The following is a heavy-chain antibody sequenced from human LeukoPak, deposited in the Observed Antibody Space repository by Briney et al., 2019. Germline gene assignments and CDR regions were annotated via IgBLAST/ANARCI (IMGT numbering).Heavy chain of an antibody. Sequence: PSETLSLTCTVSGYSIRQGFQWGWIRQPPGKGLEWMGSINYSGNTYNNPSLKSRVTSSVDTSKNQFSLKLSSVPAADTAVYYCVTTSYGDSAGGVTWDYDYWGQGTLVTVSS. J-gene: IGHJ4*02. D-gene: IGHD4-17*01. CDR2: INYSGNT. V-gene: IGHV4-38-2*02. CDR3: VTTSYGDSAGGVTWDYDY. CDR1: GYSIRQGFQ.